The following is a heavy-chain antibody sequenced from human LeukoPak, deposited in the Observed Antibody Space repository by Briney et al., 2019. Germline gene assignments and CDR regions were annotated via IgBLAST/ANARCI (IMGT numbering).Heavy chain of an antibody. CDR1: GFIFNNYG. CDR2: ISNDGGGT. V-gene: IGHV3-23*01. J-gene: IGHJ4*02. CDR3: ARDRGSGWYDY. Sequence: TGGSLRLSCAASGFIFNNYGLVWVRQAPGKGLEWVSAISNDGGGTTYADFVKGRFSVSRDNSKNTLFLQMNSLRAEDTAVYYCARDRGSGWYDYWGQGTLVTVSS. D-gene: IGHD6-19*01.